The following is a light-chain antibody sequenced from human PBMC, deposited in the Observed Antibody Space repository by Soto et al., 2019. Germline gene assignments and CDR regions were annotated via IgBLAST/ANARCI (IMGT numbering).Light chain of an antibody. CDR2: DAS. V-gene: IGKV3-11*01. CDR1: QSVSSY. CDR3: QQRSNWPRGT. J-gene: IGKJ4*01. Sequence: EIVLTQSPATLSLSPGERATLSCRASQSVSSYLAWYQQKPGQAPRLLIYDASNRATGIPVRFSGSGSGTDFTLTISSLEPEDFAVYYCQQRSNWPRGTFGGGTKVEIK.